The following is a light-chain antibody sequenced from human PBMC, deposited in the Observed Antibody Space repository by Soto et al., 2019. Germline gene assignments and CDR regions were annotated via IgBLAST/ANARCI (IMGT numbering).Light chain of an antibody. V-gene: IGLV2-14*01. CDR1: SSDVGGYNY. Sequence: QSALTQPASVSGSPGQSITISCTGTSSDVGGYNYVSWYQQHPGTAPKLMIYEVSNRPSGVSNRFSGSKSGNTASLTISGLQAEDEADYYCCSYTGSLTLLFGGGTKLTVL. CDR2: EVS. CDR3: CSYTGSLTLL. J-gene: IGLJ2*01.